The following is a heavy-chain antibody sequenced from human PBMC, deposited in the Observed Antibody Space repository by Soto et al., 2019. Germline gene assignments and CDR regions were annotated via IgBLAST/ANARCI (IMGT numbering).Heavy chain of an antibody. CDR1: GFTFSSYA. CDR2: ISGSGGST. D-gene: IGHD2-15*01. Sequence: EVQLLESGGGLVQPGGSLRLSCAASGFTFSSYAMSWVRQAPGKGLEWVSAISGSGGSTYYADSVKGRFTISRDNSKNRLYLKMNSMRDEDTAVYYCAKDKGYCSGGSCYFDYWGQGTLVTVSS. CDR3: AKDKGYCSGGSCYFDY. J-gene: IGHJ4*02. V-gene: IGHV3-23*01.